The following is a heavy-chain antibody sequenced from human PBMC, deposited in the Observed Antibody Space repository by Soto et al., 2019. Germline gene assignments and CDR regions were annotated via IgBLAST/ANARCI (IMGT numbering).Heavy chain of an antibody. CDR1: GGAISTYY. CDR2: IYSSGST. J-gene: IGHJ5*02. CDR3: ARGQRFSDWFDP. Sequence: SETLSLTCTVSGGAISTYYWTWIRQTAGKGLEWIGRIYSSGSTKYNPALQSRVTMSLDTSNNQFSLRLTSVTAADTAVYYCARGQRFSDWFDPWGQGTLVTVSS. V-gene: IGHV4-4*07. D-gene: IGHD3-3*01.